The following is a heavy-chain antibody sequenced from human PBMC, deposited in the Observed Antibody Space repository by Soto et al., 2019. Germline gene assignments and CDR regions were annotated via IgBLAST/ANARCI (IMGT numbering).Heavy chain of an antibody. CDR2: ISYDGSNK. D-gene: IGHD6-6*01. V-gene: IGHV3-30-3*01. CDR3: ASIAARPGTRRYGMDV. Sequence: GSLRLSCAASGFTFSSYAMHWVRQAPGKGLEWVAVISYDGSNKYYADSVKGRFTISRDNSKNTLYLQMNSLRAEDTAVYYCASIAARPGTRRYGMDVWGQGTTVTVS. J-gene: IGHJ6*02. CDR1: GFTFSSYA.